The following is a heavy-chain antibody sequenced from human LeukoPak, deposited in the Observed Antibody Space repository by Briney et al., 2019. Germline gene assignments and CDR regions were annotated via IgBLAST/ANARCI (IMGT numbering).Heavy chain of an antibody. CDR1: GYTFTSYY. V-gene: IGHV1-46*01. D-gene: IGHD3-22*01. CDR3: ARSYYHDSSDYYFPTDY. J-gene: IGHJ4*02. CDR2: INPSGGTT. Sequence: ASGKVSCKASGYTFTSYYMHWMRQAPGQGLEWMGIINPSGGTTTYAQKFQGRVTMTRDTSTSTVYMELSSLRSEDTAVYYCARSYYHDSSDYYFPTDYWGQGTPVTVSS.